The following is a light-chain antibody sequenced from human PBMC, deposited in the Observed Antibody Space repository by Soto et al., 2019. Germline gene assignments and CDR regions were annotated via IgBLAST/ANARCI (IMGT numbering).Light chain of an antibody. Sequence: EIVTTQSPATLSVSPGERATHSRRANQSSNSDLVWYLPIPGQARRLLIYGACSRATAIPPRFSGSHSGTDFPLPTPGLAPEAAAIYSWQQRNIWPPVTFGQVTRLEI. CDR1: QSSNSD. J-gene: IGKJ5*01. CDR3: QQRNIWPPVT. CDR2: GAC. V-gene: IGKV3-15*01.